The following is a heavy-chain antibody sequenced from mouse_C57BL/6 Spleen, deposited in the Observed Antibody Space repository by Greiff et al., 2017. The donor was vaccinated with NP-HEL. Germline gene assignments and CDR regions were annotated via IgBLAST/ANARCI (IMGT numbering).Heavy chain of an antibody. V-gene: IGHV7-1*01. D-gene: IGHD3-2*02. CDR3: ARDDSSGYVFAY. Sequence: EVNLVESGGGLVQSGRSLRLSCATSGFTFSDFYMEWVRQAPGKGLEWIAASRNKANDYTTEYSASVKGRFIVSRDTSQSILYLQMNALRAEDTAIYYCARDDSSGYVFAYWGQGTLVTVSA. CDR1: GFTFSDFY. J-gene: IGHJ3*01. CDR2: SRNKANDYTT.